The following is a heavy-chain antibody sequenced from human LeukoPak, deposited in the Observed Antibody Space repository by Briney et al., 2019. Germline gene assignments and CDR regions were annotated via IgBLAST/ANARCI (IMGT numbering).Heavy chain of an antibody. Sequence: ASVKVSCKASGHTFTGYYMHWVRQAPGQGLEWMGWINPNSGGANYAQKFQGRVTMTRDTSISTAYMELSRLRSDDTAVYYCARDYYESSGYFGYWGQGTLVTVSS. CDR2: INPNSGGA. D-gene: IGHD3-22*01. J-gene: IGHJ4*02. V-gene: IGHV1-2*02. CDR1: GHTFTGYY. CDR3: ARDYYESSGYFGY.